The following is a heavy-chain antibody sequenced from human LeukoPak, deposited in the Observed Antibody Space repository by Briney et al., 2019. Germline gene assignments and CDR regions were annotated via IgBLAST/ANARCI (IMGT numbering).Heavy chain of an antibody. D-gene: IGHD2-2*01. J-gene: IGHJ5*02. CDR3: ARGGQYCSSTSCLANWFDP. V-gene: IGHV5-51*01. CDR2: IYPGDSDT. Sequence: GESLKISCKGSGYSFTTYWIAWVRQMPGKGLEWMGIIYPGDSDTRYSPSFQGQVTISADKSISTAYLQWSSLKASDTAMYYCARGGQYCSSTSCLANWFDPWGQGTLVTVSS. CDR1: GYSFTTYW.